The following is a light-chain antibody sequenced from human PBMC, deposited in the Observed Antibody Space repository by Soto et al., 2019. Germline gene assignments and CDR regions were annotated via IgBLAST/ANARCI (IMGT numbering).Light chain of an antibody. V-gene: IGKV3-15*01. Sequence: DIVMTQSPATLSVAPGERVTFSCRASQGVSRKLAWYQHKPGQAPRLLISGASTGATGIPARFSGSGSGTDFTLTISSLQPEDVAAYYCQKYNSAPLTFGGGTRLEIK. CDR3: QKYNSAPLT. J-gene: IGKJ5*01. CDR2: GAS. CDR1: QGVSRK.